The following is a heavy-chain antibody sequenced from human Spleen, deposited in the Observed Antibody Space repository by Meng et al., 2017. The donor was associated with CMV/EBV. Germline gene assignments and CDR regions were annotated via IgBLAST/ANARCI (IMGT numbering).Heavy chain of an antibody. J-gene: IGHJ4*02. V-gene: IGHV4-34*01. CDR3: ARGRYDILTGYFDTSLVYFDY. Sequence: FSGYYWSWIRQPPGKGLEWIGEINHSGSTNYNPSLKSRVTISVDTSKNQFSLKLSSVTAADTAVYYCARGRYDILTGYFDTSLVYFDYWGQGTLVTVSS. CDR1: FSGYY. D-gene: IGHD3-9*01. CDR2: INHSGST.